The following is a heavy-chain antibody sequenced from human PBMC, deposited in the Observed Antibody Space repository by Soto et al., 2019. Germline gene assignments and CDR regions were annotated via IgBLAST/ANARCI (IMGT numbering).Heavy chain of an antibody. CDR2: TYYRSKWYN. D-gene: IGHD6-25*01. CDR3: ARGSQRQGWFYP. CDR1: GDTVSNNSGA. Sequence: SQTLSLTCGISGDTVSNNSGAWHWIRQSPSRGLEWLGRTYYRSKWYNDYAVSMKGRLIINADTSKNQVSLQLNSVTPEDTAIYYCARGSQRQGWFYPWGQGSLDTVSS. V-gene: IGHV6-1*01. J-gene: IGHJ5*02.